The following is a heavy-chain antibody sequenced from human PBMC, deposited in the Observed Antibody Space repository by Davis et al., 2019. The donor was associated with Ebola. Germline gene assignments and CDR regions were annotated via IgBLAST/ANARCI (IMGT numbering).Heavy chain of an antibody. CDR1: GESLSGYY. CDR3: ARGLDIVVVVAATTAHNWFDP. J-gene: IGHJ5*02. D-gene: IGHD2-15*01. CDR2: INHSGST. Sequence: PGGSLRLSCAVYGESLSGYYWSWIRQPPGKGLEWIGEINHSGSTNYNPSLKSRVTISVDTSKNQFSLKLSSVTAADTAVYYCARGLDIVVVVAATTAHNWFDPWGQGTLVTVSS. V-gene: IGHV4-34*01.